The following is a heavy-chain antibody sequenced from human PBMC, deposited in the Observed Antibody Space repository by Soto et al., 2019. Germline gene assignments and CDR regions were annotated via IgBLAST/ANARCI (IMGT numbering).Heavy chain of an antibody. V-gene: IGHV3-33*01. J-gene: IGHJ4*02. Sequence: QVQLVGSGGGVVQPGRSLRLSCAASGFTVSNYGMHWVRQAPGKGLEWVAVIWYDGGHKDNADSVRGRFTISRDNSKNTLYLQMNSLRAEDTAVYYCARGNWNYGYFDYWGQGTLVTVSS. CDR1: GFTVSNYG. D-gene: IGHD1-7*01. CDR2: IWYDGGHK. CDR3: ARGNWNYGYFDY.